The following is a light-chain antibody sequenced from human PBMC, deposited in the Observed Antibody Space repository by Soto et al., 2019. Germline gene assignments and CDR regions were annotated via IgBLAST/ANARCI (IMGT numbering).Light chain of an antibody. V-gene: IGKV1-5*01. CDR3: NQYNSYFQT. CDR2: DAS. CDR1: QTISSW. Sequence: DIQMTQSPSTLSGSVGDRVTITCRASQTISSWLAWYQQKPGKAPKLLIYDASSLESGVQSRFSGSAAGTDFTLSIRSLQPDDFATYYCNQYNSYFQTFGQGTKVDIK. J-gene: IGKJ1*01.